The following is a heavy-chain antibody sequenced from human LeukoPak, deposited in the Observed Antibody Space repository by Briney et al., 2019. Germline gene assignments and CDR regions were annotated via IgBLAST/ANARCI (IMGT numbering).Heavy chain of an antibody. CDR3: ARVYDSSGYSYYYYYGMDV. J-gene: IGHJ6*02. Sequence: ASVKVSCKASGGTFSSYAISWVRQAPGQGLEWMGGIIPIFGTANYAQKFQGRVTITADESTSTAYMELSSLRSEDTAVYYCARVYDSSGYSYYYYYGMDVWGQGTTVTVSS. CDR2: IIPIFGTA. CDR1: GGTFSSYA. D-gene: IGHD3-22*01. V-gene: IGHV1-69*01.